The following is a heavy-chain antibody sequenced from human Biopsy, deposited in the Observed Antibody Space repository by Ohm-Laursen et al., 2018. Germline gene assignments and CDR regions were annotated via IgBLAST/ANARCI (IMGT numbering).Heavy chain of an antibody. V-gene: IGHV4-59*02. CDR3: ARSRNDLGGMYFDS. J-gene: IGHJ4*02. CDR2: IYYSVMT. CDR1: GDSVTKYY. Sequence: TLSLTCTVSGDSVTKYYWSWIRQPPGKGLEWIGHIYYSVMTNYNPSLQSRVSISVDTSRNQVSLTLSSVTAADTAVYYCARSRNDLGGMYFDSWGQGSLVTVSS.